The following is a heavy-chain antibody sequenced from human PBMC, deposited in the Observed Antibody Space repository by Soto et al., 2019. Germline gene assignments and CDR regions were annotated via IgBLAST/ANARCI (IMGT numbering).Heavy chain of an antibody. CDR3: ARGVMGAYGLDI. V-gene: IGHV3-74*01. CDR2: ISSDGSHT. D-gene: IGHD2-21*01. J-gene: IGHJ3*02. Sequence: EVQLVESGGGLVQPGGSLRLSCVASGFTFSSHWMHWVRQAPGNGLVWVSRISSDGSHTNYADSVKGRFAIFRDNAKNTVYLQMNSLRAEETAVYYCARGVMGAYGLDIWGQGTMVTVSS. CDR1: GFTFSSHW.